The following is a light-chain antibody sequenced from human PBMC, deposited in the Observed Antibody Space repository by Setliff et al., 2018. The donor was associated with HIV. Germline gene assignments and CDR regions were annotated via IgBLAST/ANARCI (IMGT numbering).Light chain of an antibody. CDR3: CSYAGNSYV. Sequence: QSALTQPHSVSGSPGQSVTISCTGTSSDVGGYNYVSWYQQHPDKAPKLMIYDVSKRPSGVPDRFSGSKSGYTASLTISGLQAEDEADYHCCSYAGNSYVFGTGTKVTVL. CDR2: DVS. CDR1: SSDVGGYNY. V-gene: IGLV2-11*01. J-gene: IGLJ1*01.